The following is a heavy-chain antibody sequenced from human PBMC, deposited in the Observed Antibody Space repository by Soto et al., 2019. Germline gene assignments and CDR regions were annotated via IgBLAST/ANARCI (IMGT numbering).Heavy chain of an antibody. CDR2: IETFNGNT. Sequence: QVQLVQSGTEVKKPGASVKVSCKASGYTFARYGISWVRQAPGQGLEWMGWIETFNGNTNYAQKVQARVTMTTDTSTTTTYMELRSLKSDDAALYFCARNAHFTDTLSFDSWGQGTLVTVSS. CDR1: GYTFARYG. J-gene: IGHJ4*02. D-gene: IGHD2-2*02. CDR3: ARNAHFTDTLSFDS. V-gene: IGHV1-18*01.